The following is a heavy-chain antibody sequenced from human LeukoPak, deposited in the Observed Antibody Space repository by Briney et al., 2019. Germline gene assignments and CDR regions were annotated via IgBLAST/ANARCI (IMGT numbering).Heavy chain of an antibody. CDR1: GGSISSSNW. J-gene: IGHJ4*02. D-gene: IGHD3-22*01. CDR2: IYHSGST. CDR3: ARRRGGYYDSSGYFDY. Sequence: NSSGTLSLTCAVSGGSISSSNWWSWVRQPPGKGLEWIGEIYHSGSTNYNPSLKSRVTISVGTSKNQFSLKLSSVTAADTAVYYCARRRGGYYDSSGYFDYWGQGTLVTVSS. V-gene: IGHV4-4*02.